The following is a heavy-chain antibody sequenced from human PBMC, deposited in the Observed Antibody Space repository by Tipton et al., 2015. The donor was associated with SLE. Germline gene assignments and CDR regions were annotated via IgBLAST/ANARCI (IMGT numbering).Heavy chain of an antibody. CDR3: AAAGPGGPFDM. CDR1: GFTVSDNY. J-gene: IGHJ3*02. CDR2: IYSSGST. D-gene: IGHD6-13*01. V-gene: IGHV3-66*02. Sequence: SLRLSCAASGFTVSDNYMNWVRQAPGKGLEWVSFIYSSGSTDYADSVKGRFTISIDNSENTLYLQMNSLRAEDTALYYCAAAGPGGPFDMWGQGTMVTVS.